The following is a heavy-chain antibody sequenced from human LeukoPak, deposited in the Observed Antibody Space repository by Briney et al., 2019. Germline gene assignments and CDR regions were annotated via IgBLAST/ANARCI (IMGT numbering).Heavy chain of an antibody. D-gene: IGHD4-23*01. J-gene: IGHJ4*02. Sequence: SETLSLTCTVSGGSISSSSYYWGWIRQPPGKGLEWIGEIYHSGSTNYNPSLKSRVTISVDKSKNQFSLKLSSVTAADTAVYYCAKDDGGSGYFDYWGQGTLVTVSS. CDR2: IYHSGST. V-gene: IGHV4-39*07. CDR3: AKDDGGSGYFDY. CDR1: GGSISSSSYY.